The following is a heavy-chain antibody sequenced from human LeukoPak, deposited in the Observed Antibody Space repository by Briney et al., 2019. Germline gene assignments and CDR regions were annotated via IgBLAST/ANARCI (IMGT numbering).Heavy chain of an antibody. J-gene: IGHJ5*02. Sequence: SETLSLTCTVSGGSLSSYYWCWLRQPPGKGLEWIGYIYYSWSTNYNPSLNSRVTISVVTSKRQFFLMLASVTAADTAVYYCAREVVFSSDVVIASFDPWGQGTLVTVSS. CDR1: GGSLSSYY. CDR2: IYYSWST. CDR3: AREVVFSSDVVIASFDP. V-gene: IGHV4-59*01. D-gene: IGHD6-13*01.